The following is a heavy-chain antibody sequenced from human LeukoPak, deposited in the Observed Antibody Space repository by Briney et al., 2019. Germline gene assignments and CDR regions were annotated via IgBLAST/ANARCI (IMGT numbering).Heavy chain of an antibody. V-gene: IGHV3-43*02. CDR2: INKDGSAT. D-gene: IGHD1-26*01. CDR3: ATWAFYHSLDV. J-gene: IGHJ6*02. Sequence: GGSLRLSCEASGFTFDAYAMHWVRQAPGKGLEWVSLINKDGSATYYADSVKGRLTISRDNSKNSLYLQMNSLRSEDTALYYCATWAFYHSLDVWGQGTTVTVSS. CDR1: GFTFDAYA.